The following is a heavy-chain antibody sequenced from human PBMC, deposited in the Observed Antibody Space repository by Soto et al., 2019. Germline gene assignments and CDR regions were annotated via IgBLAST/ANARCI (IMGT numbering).Heavy chain of an antibody. D-gene: IGHD1-1*01. CDR3: TSGHTTTGRVY. CDR1: GVNVRNKF. CDR2: IYSETTGGST. Sequence: PGGALRVSCDAPGVNVRNKFMTWARQAPGKGLEWVSAIYSETTGGSTYYADSVRGRFTISRDNSKNTLFLQMNSLRVEDTAVYYCTSGHTTTGRVYWGQGTLFTVSS. V-gene: IGHV3-53*01. J-gene: IGHJ4*02.